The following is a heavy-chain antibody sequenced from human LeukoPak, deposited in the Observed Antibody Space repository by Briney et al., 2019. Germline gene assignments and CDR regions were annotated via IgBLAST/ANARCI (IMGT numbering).Heavy chain of an antibody. CDR3: ATEGYYDSSGYYTDY. Sequence: AASVKVSCKVSGYTLTELSMHWVRQAPGKGFEWMGRFDPEKGETIYAQKFQGRVTMTEDTSTDTAYMELSSLRSEDTAVYYCATEGYYDSSGYYTDYWGQGTLVTVSS. V-gene: IGHV1-24*01. CDR1: GYTLTELS. J-gene: IGHJ4*02. CDR2: FDPEKGET. D-gene: IGHD3-22*01.